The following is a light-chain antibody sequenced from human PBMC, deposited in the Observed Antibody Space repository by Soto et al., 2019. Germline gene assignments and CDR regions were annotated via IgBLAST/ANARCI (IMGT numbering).Light chain of an antibody. CDR1: QSVNNW. V-gene: IGKV1-5*01. Sequence: DIQMTQSPSTLSASVGDRVTITCRASQSVNNWLAWYQQKPGRAPNLLIYDASTLESGVPSRFSGSGSGTEFTLTISSLQPDDFATYYCQHYNTYSPGTFGQGTNVEIK. J-gene: IGKJ1*01. CDR2: DAS. CDR3: QHYNTYSPGT.